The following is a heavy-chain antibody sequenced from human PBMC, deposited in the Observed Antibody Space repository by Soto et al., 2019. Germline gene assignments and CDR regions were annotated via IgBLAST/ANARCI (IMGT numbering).Heavy chain of an antibody. CDR2: IYYTGTT. V-gene: IGHV4-59*08. J-gene: IGHJ4*01. Sequence: QVQLKESGLGLVKPSETLSVTCTVSGSLISDNYWSWFRQAPGQGLAWVGYIYYTGTTTYNPSDKCRVSMSIFAYKSQFTLILKSVTDADTAVYYCARLVDYYQAFEYWGHGTLVNVSS. CDR1: GSLISDNY. CDR3: ARLVDYYQAFEY. D-gene: IGHD3-22*01.